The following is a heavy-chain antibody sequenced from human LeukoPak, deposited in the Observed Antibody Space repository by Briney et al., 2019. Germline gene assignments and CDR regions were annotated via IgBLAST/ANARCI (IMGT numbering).Heavy chain of an antibody. J-gene: IGHJ4*02. V-gene: IGHV3-30*18. CDR2: ISYDGSNK. CDR1: GFTSSSYG. Sequence: PGGSLRLSCAASGFTSSSYGMHWVRQAPGKGLEWVAVISYDGSNKYYADSVKGRFTISRDNSKNTLYLQMNSLRAEDTAVYYCAKGKAAAGYWGQGTLVTVSS. D-gene: IGHD6-13*01. CDR3: AKGKAAAGY.